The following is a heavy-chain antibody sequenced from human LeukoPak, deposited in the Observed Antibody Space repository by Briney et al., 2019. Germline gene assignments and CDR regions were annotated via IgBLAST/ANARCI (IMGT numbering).Heavy chain of an antibody. V-gene: IGHV3-23*05. D-gene: IGHD1-1*01. J-gene: IGHJ6*03. CDR3: AKRGNPTVGHHYLDV. CDR2: IRHSDSNT. CDR1: GFTVSDNY. Sequence: GGSLRLSCAASGFTVSDNYISWVRQAPGKGLEWVSSIRHSDSNTYYADSVMGRFTISRDNSKNTLYLQMNSLSAEDTAVYYCAKRGNPTVGHHYLDVWGKGTTVSVSS.